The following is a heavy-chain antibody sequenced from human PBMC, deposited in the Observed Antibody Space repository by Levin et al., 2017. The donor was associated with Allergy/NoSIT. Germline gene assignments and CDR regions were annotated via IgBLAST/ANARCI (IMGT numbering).Heavy chain of an antibody. CDR1: GGSFSGYY. V-gene: IGHV4-34*01. CDR2: INHSRST. J-gene: IGHJ4*02. D-gene: IGHD3-10*01. CDR3: ARGRGAVLD. Sequence: SETLSLTCAVYGGSFSGYYWSWIRQPPGKGLEWIGEINHSRSTNYNPSLKSRVTISVDTSKNQFSLKLSSVTAADTAVYYCARGRGAVLDWGQGTLVTVSS.